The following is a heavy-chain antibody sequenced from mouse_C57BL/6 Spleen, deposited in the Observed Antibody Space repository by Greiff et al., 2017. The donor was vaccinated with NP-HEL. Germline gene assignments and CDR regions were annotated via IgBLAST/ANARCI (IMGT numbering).Heavy chain of an antibody. Sequence: VQLQQPGAELVKPGASVKMSCKASGYTFTSYWITWVKQRPGQGLEWIGDIYPGSGSTNYNEKFKSKATLTVDTSSSTAYMQLSSLTSEDSAVYCCARGGYYYGSSYEWYFDVWGTGTTVTVSS. CDR3: ARGGYYYGSSYEWYFDV. J-gene: IGHJ1*03. CDR2: IYPGSGST. V-gene: IGHV1-55*01. CDR1: GYTFTSYW. D-gene: IGHD1-1*01.